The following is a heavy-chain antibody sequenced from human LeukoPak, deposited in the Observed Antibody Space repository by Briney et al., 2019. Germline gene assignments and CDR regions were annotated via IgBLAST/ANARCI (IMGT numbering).Heavy chain of an antibody. J-gene: IGHJ6*03. CDR3: ARQVGGIGSSWYFTGYYYYMDV. CDR1: GGSISSSSYY. CDR2: IYYSGST. Sequence: KPSETLSLTCTVSGGSISSSSYYWGWIRQPPGKGLEWIGSIYYSGSTYYNPSLKSRVTISVDTSKNQFSLKLSSVTAADTAVYYCARQVGGIGSSWYFTGYYYYMDVWGKGTTVTISS. V-gene: IGHV4-39*01. D-gene: IGHD6-13*01.